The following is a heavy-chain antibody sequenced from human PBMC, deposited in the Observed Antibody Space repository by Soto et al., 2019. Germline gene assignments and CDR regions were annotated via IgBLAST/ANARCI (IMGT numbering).Heavy chain of an antibody. V-gene: IGHV1-46*01. CDR1: GYTFTSYY. D-gene: IGHD6-19*01. Sequence: ASVKVSCKASGYTFTSYYMHWVRQAPGQGLEWMGIINPSGGSTSYAQNFQGRVTITADESTSTAYMELSSLRSDDTAVYYCARDVLVGYSSGWHSYRNSVGGMDVWGQGTTVTVSS. CDR3: ARDVLVGYSSGWHSYRNSVGGMDV. J-gene: IGHJ6*02. CDR2: INPSGGST.